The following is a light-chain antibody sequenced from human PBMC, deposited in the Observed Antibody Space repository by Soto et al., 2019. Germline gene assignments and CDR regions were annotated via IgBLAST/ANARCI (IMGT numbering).Light chain of an antibody. CDR2: GAS. J-gene: IGKJ2*01. CDR3: QQYGSSPNT. CDR1: QSVGSSN. V-gene: IGKV3-20*01. Sequence: EIVLTQSPGTLSLSPGERATLSRRASQSVGSSNLAWYQQKPGQAHRLLIYGASSRATGIPDRFSGSGSGTDFPLTISRLEPEDFAVYYCQQYGSSPNTFGQGTKLEIK.